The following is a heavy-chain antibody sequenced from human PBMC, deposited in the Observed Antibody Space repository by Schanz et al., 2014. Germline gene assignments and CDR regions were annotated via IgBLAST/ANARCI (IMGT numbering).Heavy chain of an antibody. CDR2: VIPILGVT. V-gene: IGHV1-69*02. D-gene: IGHD2-15*01. CDR1: GGTFSRLT. CDR3: ARGGGPEDVFDI. Sequence: QVQLVQSGADVKKPGSSVRVSCKASGGTFSRLTFSWVRQAPGQGLEWMGRVIPILGVTHYAQKFQGRVTITADKSTTTAYMELNSLNSDDTAVYYCARGGGPEDVFDIWGQGTMVAVSS. J-gene: IGHJ3*02.